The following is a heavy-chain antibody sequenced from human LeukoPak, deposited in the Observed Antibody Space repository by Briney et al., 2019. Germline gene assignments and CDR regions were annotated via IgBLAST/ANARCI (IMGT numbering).Heavy chain of an antibody. V-gene: IGHV4-39*07. CDR3: GYSENSYAKFDY. CDR2: LYYTGST. Sequence: PSETLSLTCTVSGGSISNTNYYWGWIRQPPGKGLEWIGSLYYTGSTYYNPSLKSRVTTSVDTSKIQFSLKLSSVTAADTAIYYCGYSENSYAKFDYWGQGALVTVSS. CDR1: GGSISNTNYY. J-gene: IGHJ4*02. D-gene: IGHD1-26*01.